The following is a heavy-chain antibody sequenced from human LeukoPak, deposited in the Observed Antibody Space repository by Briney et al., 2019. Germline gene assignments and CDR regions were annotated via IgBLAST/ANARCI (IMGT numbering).Heavy chain of an antibody. J-gene: IGHJ3*02. Sequence: ASVKVSCKASGYTFTSYDINWVRQATGQGLEWLGWMNPNSGNTGYAQKFQGRVTMTRNTSISTAYMELSSLRSEDTAVYYCARNGPSADDAFDIWGQGTMVTVSS. CDR1: GYTFTSYD. D-gene: IGHD2-8*01. V-gene: IGHV1-8*01. CDR2: MNPNSGNT. CDR3: ARNGPSADDAFDI.